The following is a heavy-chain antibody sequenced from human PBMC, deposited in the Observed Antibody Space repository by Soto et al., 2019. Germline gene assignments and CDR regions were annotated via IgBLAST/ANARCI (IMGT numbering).Heavy chain of an antibody. V-gene: IGHV3-30*03. D-gene: IGHD3-10*01. CDR2: ISYDGSNK. CDR1: GFTFSSYG. J-gene: IGHJ5*02. Sequence: HPGGSLRLSCAASGFTFSSYGMHWVRQAPGKGLEWVAVISYDGSNKYYADSVKGRFTISRDNSKNTLYLQMNSLRAEDTAVYYCARNWDYGSGNQRTDRTFDPWGQGTLVTVSS. CDR3: ARNWDYGSGNQRTDRTFDP.